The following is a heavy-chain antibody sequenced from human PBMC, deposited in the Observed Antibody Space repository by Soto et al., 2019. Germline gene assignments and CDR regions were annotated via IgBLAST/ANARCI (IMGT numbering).Heavy chain of an antibody. V-gene: IGHV1-69*01. D-gene: IGHD3-10*01. CDR3: ARDVSSDTTGFRGYDL. Sequence: QLHLVQSGAEVKKAGSSVKVSCKASGGTVSSYAITWVRQAPGKGLEWMGVFIPIFVSAHYAPKFQGRITITADESTSTAYMELSGLTSEDTAIYYCARDVSSDTTGFRGYDLWGPGTQVTVSS. CDR2: FIPIFVSA. J-gene: IGHJ4*02. CDR1: GGTVSSYA.